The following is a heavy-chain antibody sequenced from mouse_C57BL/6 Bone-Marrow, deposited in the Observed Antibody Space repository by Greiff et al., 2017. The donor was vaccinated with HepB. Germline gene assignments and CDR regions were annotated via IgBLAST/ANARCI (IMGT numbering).Heavy chain of an antibody. Sequence: VQLQQSGPVLARPGASVKMSCKTSGYTFTSYWMHWVKQRPGQGLEWIGAIYPGNSDTSYNQKFKGKAKLTAVTSASTAYMELSSLTNEDSAVYYCTLTGFFAYWGQGTLVTVSA. CDR3: TLTGFFAY. J-gene: IGHJ3*01. CDR1: GYTFTSYW. CDR2: IYPGNSDT. D-gene: IGHD4-1*01. V-gene: IGHV1-5*01.